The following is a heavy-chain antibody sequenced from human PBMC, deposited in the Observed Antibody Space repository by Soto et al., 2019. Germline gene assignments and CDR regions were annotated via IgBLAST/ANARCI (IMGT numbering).Heavy chain of an antibody. CDR2: ISGSGSPT. V-gene: IGHV3-23*01. CDR1: GFTFSSYA. Sequence: PGGSLRLSCAAFGFTFSSYAMTWVRQAPGRGLQWVSAISGSGSPTYYADSVKGRFTISRDNSKNTLYLQMNSLRADDTAVYYCARDMSGGTYNYYYGMDVWGQGTTVTVSS. D-gene: IGHD1-26*01. CDR3: ARDMSGGTYNYYYGMDV. J-gene: IGHJ6*02.